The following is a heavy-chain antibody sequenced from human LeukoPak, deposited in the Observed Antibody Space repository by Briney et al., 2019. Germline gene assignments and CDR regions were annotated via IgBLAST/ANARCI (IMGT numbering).Heavy chain of an antibody. V-gene: IGHV3-30*03. D-gene: IGHD1-26*01. CDR1: GFTFSSFD. CDR2: ISDNGRVR. CDR3: ARDSIVGPPDYFDY. J-gene: IGHJ4*02. Sequence: QPGRSLRLSCAASGFTFSSFDMHWVRQAAGKGLEWVAAISDNGRVRIYAESLEGRFTISRDNSENTLYLQLNSLRTDDTAVYSCARDSIVGPPDYFDYWGQGTLVTVSS.